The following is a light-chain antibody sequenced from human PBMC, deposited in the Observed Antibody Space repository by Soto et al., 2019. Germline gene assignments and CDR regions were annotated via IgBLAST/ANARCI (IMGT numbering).Light chain of an antibody. CDR1: QSVSSY. J-gene: IGKJ1*01. CDR2: DAS. CDR3: QQRSNWPRP. Sequence: EIVLTQSPATLSLSPGERATLSCRASQSVSSYLAWYQQKPGQAPRLLIYDASNRAPGIPARFSGSGSGTDFTLTISNLEPEDFAVYYCQQRSNWPRPFGQGTKVEI. V-gene: IGKV3-11*01.